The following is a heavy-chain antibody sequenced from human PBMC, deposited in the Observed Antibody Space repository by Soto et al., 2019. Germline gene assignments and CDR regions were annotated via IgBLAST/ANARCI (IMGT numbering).Heavy chain of an antibody. CDR2: ISYDGSNK. V-gene: IGHV3-30*18. CDR1: GFTFSSYG. CDR3: AKMVYAIRDYYYYGMDV. J-gene: IGHJ6*02. D-gene: IGHD2-8*01. Sequence: ESGGGVVQPGRSLRLSCAASGFTFSSYGMHWVRQAPGKGLEWVAVISYDGSNKYYADSVKGRFTISRDNSKNTLYLQMNSLRAEDTAVYYCAKMVYAIRDYYYYGMDVWGQGTTVTVSS.